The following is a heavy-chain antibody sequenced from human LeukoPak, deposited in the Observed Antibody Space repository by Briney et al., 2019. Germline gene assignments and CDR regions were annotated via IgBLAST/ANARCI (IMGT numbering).Heavy chain of an antibody. D-gene: IGHD2-21*02. V-gene: IGHV4-30-4*08. J-gene: IGHJ2*01. CDR2: IYYSGST. CDR1: GGSISCGDYY. CDR3: ARTPIVVVTDYWYFDL. Sequence: KPSQTLSLTCTVSGGSISCGDYYWSWIRQPPGKGLEWIGYIYYSGSTYYNPSLKSRVTISVDTSKNQFSLKLSSVTAADTAVYYCARTPIVVVTDYWYFDLWGRGTLVTVSS.